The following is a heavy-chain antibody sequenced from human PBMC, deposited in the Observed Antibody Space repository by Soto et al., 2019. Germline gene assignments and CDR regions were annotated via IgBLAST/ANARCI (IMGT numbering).Heavy chain of an antibody. J-gene: IGHJ4*02. CDR1: GGCFTGYY. D-gene: IGHD3-3*01. Sequence: PSWTLSLTCAVHGGCFTGYYWSWIRQPPGKGLEWIGEISHSGSTNYNPSLKSRVTISLYTSKSQFSLKLSSVTAADTAVYYCARGRKYYDFWSGYSHPRYYFNYWGQGTLVTVSS. CDR2: ISHSGST. CDR3: ARGRKYYDFWSGYSHPRYYFNY. V-gene: IGHV4-34*01.